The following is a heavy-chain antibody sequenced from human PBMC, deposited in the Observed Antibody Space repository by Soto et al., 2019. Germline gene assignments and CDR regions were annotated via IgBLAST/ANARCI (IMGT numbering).Heavy chain of an antibody. CDR1: GFTFSNYW. D-gene: IGHD4-4*01. CDR3: ARDGHTVSTVYYYYHLDV. V-gene: IGHV3-7*01. CDR2: IKQDEGEK. J-gene: IGHJ6*03. Sequence: EVQLVESGGDLVQPGGSLRLSSVASGFTFSNYWMAWVRQAPGKGLEWVANIKQDEGEKYYVDSVKGRFTISRDNAKNSLYLQMHSLRAEDTAMYYCARDGHTVSTVYYYYHLDVWGKGTTVTVSS.